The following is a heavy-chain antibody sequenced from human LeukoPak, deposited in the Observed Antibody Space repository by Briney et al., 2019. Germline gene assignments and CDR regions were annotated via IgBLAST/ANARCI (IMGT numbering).Heavy chain of an antibody. V-gene: IGHV4-61*08. CDR1: GGSISSGGYS. J-gene: IGHJ4*02. D-gene: IGHD5-24*01. Sequence: SETLSLTCAVSGGSISSGGYSWSWIRQPPGKGLECIGYIYYSGSTKYNPSLKSRVTISLDTSKNQFSLKLSSVTAADTAVYYCARDKSVGSEMAFDYWGQGILVTVSS. CDR2: IYYSGST. CDR3: ARDKSVGSEMAFDY.